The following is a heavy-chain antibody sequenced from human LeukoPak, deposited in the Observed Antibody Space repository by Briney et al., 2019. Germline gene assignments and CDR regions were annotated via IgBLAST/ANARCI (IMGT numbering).Heavy chain of an antibody. CDR2: IYYSGST. J-gene: IGHJ6*03. V-gene: IGHV4-39*07. CDR1: GGSISSSSYY. CDR3: ARARSGYYYYYYYMDV. D-gene: IGHD3-3*01. Sequence: SETLSLTCTVSGGSISSSSYYWGWIRQPPGKGLEWIGSIYYSGSTYYNPSLKSRVTISVDTSKNQFSLKLSSVTAADTAVYYCARARSGYYYYYYYMDVWGKGTTVTVSS.